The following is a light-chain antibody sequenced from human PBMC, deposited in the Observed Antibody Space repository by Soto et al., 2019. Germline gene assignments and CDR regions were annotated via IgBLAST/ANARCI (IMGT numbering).Light chain of an antibody. CDR1: QDISNY. CDR2: DAS. Sequence: DIKLTQSPSSLSSSVGDRVTITCQASQDISNYLNWYQQKPGKAPKLLIYDASNLETGVPSRFGGSGSGTHFTFTISRMQSEDIATYYCQQYDNLVTFGGGTKVDI. CDR3: QQYDNLVT. J-gene: IGKJ4*01. V-gene: IGKV1-33*01.